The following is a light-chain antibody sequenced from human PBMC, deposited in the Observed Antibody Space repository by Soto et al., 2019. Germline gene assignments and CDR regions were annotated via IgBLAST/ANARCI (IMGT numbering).Light chain of an antibody. CDR2: WAS. CDR3: QQYYSTPPT. J-gene: IGKJ1*01. Sequence: DFVMTQSPDSLAVSLGERATINCKSSQSVLYSSNNENYLAWYQQIPGQPPKLLIYWASTRESGVPDRFSGSGSGTDFTLTISSLQAEDVAVYYCQQYYSTPPTFGQGTKVEIK. V-gene: IGKV4-1*01. CDR1: QSVLYSSNNENY.